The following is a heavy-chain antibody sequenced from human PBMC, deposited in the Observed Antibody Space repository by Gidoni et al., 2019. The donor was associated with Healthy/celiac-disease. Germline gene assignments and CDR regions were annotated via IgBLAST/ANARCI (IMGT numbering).Heavy chain of an antibody. J-gene: IGHJ4*02. CDR1: GLTFSSYS. V-gene: IGHV3-48*02. CDR2: ISSSSSTA. CDR3: AGYYGSGSWADY. D-gene: IGHD3-10*01. Sequence: EVQLVESGGGLVQPGGTRRRCSVAAGLTFSSYSMNWVRQAPGKGLEWFSYISSSSSTAYYADSVKGRFTISSDNAKNSLYLRMISLSDEDTAVYYCAGYYGSGSWADYWGQGTLVTVSS.